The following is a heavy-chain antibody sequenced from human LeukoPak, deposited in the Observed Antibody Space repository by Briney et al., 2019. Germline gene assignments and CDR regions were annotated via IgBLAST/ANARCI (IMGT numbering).Heavy chain of an antibody. Sequence: PGGPLRLSCAASGFTFNAYAIHWVRQAPGKGLEWVSLVKGDGVTTDYANSVKGRFTVSRDNSKNSLYLQMSNLRTEDTALYYCVRDTGSGWDFDYWGQGTLVTVSS. V-gene: IGHV3-43*02. J-gene: IGHJ4*02. CDR2: VKGDGVTT. CDR3: VRDTGSGWDFDY. D-gene: IGHD6-19*01. CDR1: GFTFNAYA.